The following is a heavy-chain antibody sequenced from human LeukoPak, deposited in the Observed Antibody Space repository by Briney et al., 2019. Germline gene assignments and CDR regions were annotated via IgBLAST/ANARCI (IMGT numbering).Heavy chain of an antibody. CDR2: ISYDGSNK. D-gene: IGHD3-22*01. CDR3: AKWAVYYDSSGYCLDY. V-gene: IGHV3-30*18. CDR1: GFTFSSYG. Sequence: PGGSLRLSCAASGFTFSSYGMHWVRQAPGKGLEWVAVISYDGSNKYYADSVKGRFTISRDNSKNTLYLQMNSLRAEDTAVYYCAKWAVYYDSSGYCLDYWGQGTLVTVSS. J-gene: IGHJ4*02.